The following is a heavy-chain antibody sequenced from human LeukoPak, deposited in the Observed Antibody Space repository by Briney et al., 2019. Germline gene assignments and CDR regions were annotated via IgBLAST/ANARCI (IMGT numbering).Heavy chain of an antibody. CDR2: VSGYDGRT. CDR1: GYSFASYG. Sequence: ASVKVSCKASGYSFASYGISWVRQAPGQGLKWMGWVSGYDGRTNYAQNLKGRVTVTAETSTSTVYMELRSLRSDDTAIYYCARDYYSDYEDTFDIWGQGTMVTVSS. CDR3: ARDYYSDYEDTFDI. D-gene: IGHD4-11*01. J-gene: IGHJ3*02. V-gene: IGHV1-18*01.